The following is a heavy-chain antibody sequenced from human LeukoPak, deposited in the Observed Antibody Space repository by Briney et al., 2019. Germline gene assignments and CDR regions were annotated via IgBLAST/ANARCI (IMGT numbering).Heavy chain of an antibody. V-gene: IGHV3-48*04. CDR2: ISSSSSTI. Sequence: PGGSLRLSCAASGFTFSSYSMNWVRQAPGKGLEWVSYISSSSSTIYYADSVRGRFTISRDNAKNSLYLQMNSLRAEDTAVYYCASDGSFHYFDYWGQGTLVTVSS. J-gene: IGHJ4*02. CDR1: GFTFSSYS. CDR3: ASDGSFHYFDY. D-gene: IGHD3-16*01.